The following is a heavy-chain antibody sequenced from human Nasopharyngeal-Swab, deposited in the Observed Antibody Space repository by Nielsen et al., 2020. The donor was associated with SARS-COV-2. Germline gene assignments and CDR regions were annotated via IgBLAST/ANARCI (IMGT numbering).Heavy chain of an antibody. Sequence: ASVKVSCKASGYTFTSYDINWVRQAPGQGLEWMGWINTNTGNPTYAQGFTGRFVFSLDTSVSTAYLQISSLKAEDTAVYYCARESYSSSGSEYFQHWGQGTLVTVSS. CDR1: GYTFTSYD. J-gene: IGHJ1*01. CDR2: INTNTGNP. V-gene: IGHV7-4-1*02. CDR3: ARESYSSSGSEYFQH. D-gene: IGHD6-6*01.